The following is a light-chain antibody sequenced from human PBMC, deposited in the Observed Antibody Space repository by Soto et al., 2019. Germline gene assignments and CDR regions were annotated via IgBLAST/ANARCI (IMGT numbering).Light chain of an antibody. CDR2: SDH. J-gene: IGLJ1*01. CDR1: NSNVGNNA. CDR3: GVWDDSLSGYV. Sequence: QSVLTQPPSVSGTPGQRVTISCSGSNSNVGNNAVTWYEQVPGMVPRVLIHSDHQRHSGGPDRFFGSKAGTSASLAISGLQSQDEADYHCGVWDDSLSGYVFGSGTKVTV. V-gene: IGLV1-44*01.